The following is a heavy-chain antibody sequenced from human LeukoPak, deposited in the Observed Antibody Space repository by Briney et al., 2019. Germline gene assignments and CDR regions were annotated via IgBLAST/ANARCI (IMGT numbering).Heavy chain of an antibody. J-gene: IGHJ1*01. CDR3: ARSYYDNSGYSRH. Sequence: KPGGSLRLSCVTSGFTFNLYTMNWVRQAPGKGLEWVSSITRSASPMYYADSVKGRFTISRDNARNSLYLQMNSLRDDNTAVYYCARSYYDNSGYSRHWGEGTLVSVSS. CDR1: GFTFNLYT. D-gene: IGHD3-22*01. V-gene: IGHV3-21*04. CDR2: ITRSASPM.